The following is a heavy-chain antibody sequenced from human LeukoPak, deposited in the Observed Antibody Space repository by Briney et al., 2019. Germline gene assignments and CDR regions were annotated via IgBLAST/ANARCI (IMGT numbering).Heavy chain of an antibody. D-gene: IGHD3-10*01. V-gene: IGHV4-34*01. J-gene: IGHJ6*03. CDR2: INHSGST. CDR1: VGSFSGYY. CDR3: ARGYYGSGSHCCHMDV. Sequence: SETLSLTCAVYVGSFSGYYWSWIRQPPGKGLEWIGEINHSGSTNYNSSLKSRVTVSVDTSKNQFSLKLSSVTAADTAVYYCARGYYGSGSHCCHMDVWGKGTTITVS.